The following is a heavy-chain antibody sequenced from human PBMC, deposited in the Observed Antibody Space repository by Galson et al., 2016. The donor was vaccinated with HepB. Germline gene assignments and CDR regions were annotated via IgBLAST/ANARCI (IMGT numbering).Heavy chain of an antibody. CDR2: ISKSSVTI. CDR3: ARDHEAAGTPYWYFDL. J-gene: IGHJ2*01. CDR1: GFTFSSYS. Sequence: SLRLSCAASGFTFSSYSINWVRQAPGKGLEWVSYISKSSVTIYYADSVRSRFTVSRDNAKNSLYLQMNSLRVEDTAVYYCARDHEAAGTPYWYFDLWGRGTLVTVSS. V-gene: IGHV3-48*04. D-gene: IGHD6-13*01.